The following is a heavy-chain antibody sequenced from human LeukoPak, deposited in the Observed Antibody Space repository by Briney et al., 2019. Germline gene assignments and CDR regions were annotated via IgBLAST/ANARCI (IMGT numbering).Heavy chain of an antibody. CDR2: IYYSGST. Sequence: PSQTLSLTCTVSGGSISSGGYYWSWIRQHPGKGLEWIGYIYYSGSTYYNPSLKSRVTISVDTSKNQFSLKLSSVTAADTAVYYCAREALVWGYYYYGMDVRGKGTTVTVSS. CDR1: GGSISSGGYY. CDR3: AREALVWGYYYYGMDV. D-gene: IGHD6-13*01. V-gene: IGHV4-31*03. J-gene: IGHJ6*04.